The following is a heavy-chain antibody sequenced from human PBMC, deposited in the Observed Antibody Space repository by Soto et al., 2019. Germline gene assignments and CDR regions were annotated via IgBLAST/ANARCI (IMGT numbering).Heavy chain of an antibody. J-gene: IGHJ4*02. CDR2: ISYDGSNK. D-gene: IGHD2-2*01. V-gene: IGHV3-30-3*01. Sequence: QVQLVESGGGVVQPGRSLRLSCAASGFTFSSYAMHWVRQAPGKGLEWVAVISYDGSNKYYADSVKGRFTISRDNSKNTLYLQMNSLRAEDTAVYYCARDYCSSTSCYAIFYYFDYWGQGTLVTXSS. CDR1: GFTFSSYA. CDR3: ARDYCSSTSCYAIFYYFDY.